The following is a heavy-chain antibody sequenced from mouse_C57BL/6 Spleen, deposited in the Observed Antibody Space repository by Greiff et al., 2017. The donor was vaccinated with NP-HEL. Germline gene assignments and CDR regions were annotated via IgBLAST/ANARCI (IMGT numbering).Heavy chain of an antibody. J-gene: IGHJ2*01. Sequence: QVQLQQPGAELVRPGTSVKLSCKASGYTFTSYWMHWVKQRPGQGLAWIGVIDPSDSYTNYNQKFKGKATLTVDTSSSTAYMQLSSLTSEDSAVYYCATGTGLGYFDYWGQGTTLTVSS. V-gene: IGHV1-59*01. CDR3: ATGTGLGYFDY. D-gene: IGHD3-3*01. CDR1: GYTFTSYW. CDR2: IDPSDSYT.